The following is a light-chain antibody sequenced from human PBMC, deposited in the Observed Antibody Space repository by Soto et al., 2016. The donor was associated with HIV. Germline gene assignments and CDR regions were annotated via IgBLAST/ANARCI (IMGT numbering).Light chain of an antibody. CDR3: QVWDTSSDVV. CDR1: NIGSKS. J-gene: IGLJ2*01. V-gene: IGLV3-21*03. Sequence: YELTQPPSVSVAPGKTARITCGGNNIGSKSVSRYQQKPGQAPVLVVYDDSDRPSGIPDRFSGSNSGNTATLTISRVEAGSEADYYCQVWDTSSDVVFGGGTKLTVL. CDR2: DDS.